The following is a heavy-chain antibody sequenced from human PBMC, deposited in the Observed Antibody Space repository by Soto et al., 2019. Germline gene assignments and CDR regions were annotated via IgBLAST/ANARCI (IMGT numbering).Heavy chain of an antibody. Sequence: GGSLRLSCAASGFTFSGSAMHWVRQASGKGLEWVGRIRSKANSYATAYAASVKGRFTISRDDSKNTAYLQMNSLKTEDTAVYYCTRHIRSGYDFERFDPWGQGTLVTVSS. CDR3: TRHIRSGYDFERFDP. V-gene: IGHV3-73*01. D-gene: IGHD5-12*01. J-gene: IGHJ5*02. CDR2: IRSKANSYAT. CDR1: GFTFSGSA.